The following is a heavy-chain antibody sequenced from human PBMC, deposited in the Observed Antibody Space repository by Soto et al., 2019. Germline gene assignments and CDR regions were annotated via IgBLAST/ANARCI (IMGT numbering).Heavy chain of an antibody. Sequence: SETLSLTCTVSGGSISSSSYYWGWIRQPPGKGLEWIGSIYYSGSTYYNPPLKSRVTISVDTSKNQFSLKLSSVTAADTAVYYCARRDTVTTEFDYWGQGTLVTVSS. V-gene: IGHV4-39*01. D-gene: IGHD4-17*01. CDR2: IYYSGST. CDR3: ARRDTVTTEFDY. J-gene: IGHJ4*02. CDR1: GGSISSSSYY.